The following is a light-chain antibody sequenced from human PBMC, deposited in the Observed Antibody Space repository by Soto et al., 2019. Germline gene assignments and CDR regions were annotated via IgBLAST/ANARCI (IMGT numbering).Light chain of an antibody. CDR1: QRIGSW. CDR3: QQADSFPRT. CDR2: SAS. V-gene: IGKV1-12*01. J-gene: IGKJ2*01. Sequence: DIQMTQSPSSLSASVGDRVTITCRASQRIGSWLAWYQQKPGKAPKILIYSASSLQTGVPSRFSGSGSGTDFTLTISSLQPEDFATHYCQQADSFPRTFGQGTKLEIK.